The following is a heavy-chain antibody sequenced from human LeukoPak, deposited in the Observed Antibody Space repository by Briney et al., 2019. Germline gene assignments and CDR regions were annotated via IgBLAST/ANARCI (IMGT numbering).Heavy chain of an antibody. J-gene: IGHJ4*02. CDR1: GYIFTSYD. V-gene: IGHV1-8*01. Sequence: ASVKVSCKASGYIFTSYDINWVGQAAGQGGEWMGWMNPYSGNTGYAQKFQGRVTMTRNTSISTAYMELSSLRSEDTAVYYCARGTRASIQQLVDFDYWGQGTLVTVSS. CDR2: MNPYSGNT. D-gene: IGHD6-13*01. CDR3: ARGTRASIQQLVDFDY.